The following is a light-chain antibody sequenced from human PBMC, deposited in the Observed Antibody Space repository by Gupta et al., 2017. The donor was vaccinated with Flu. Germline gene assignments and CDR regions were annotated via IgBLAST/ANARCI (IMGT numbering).Light chain of an antibody. Sequence: EIVVTQSPATLSVSPGERATLSCRTSQSVSSDLAWYQQKPGQAPSLLIYAASTRATGIPARFSGSGSGTEFTLTISSLQSEDFAVYYCQQDYNWPRTFGQGTTLEIK. CDR1: QSVSSD. CDR2: AAS. V-gene: IGKV3-15*01. J-gene: IGKJ2*02. CDR3: QQDYNWPRT.